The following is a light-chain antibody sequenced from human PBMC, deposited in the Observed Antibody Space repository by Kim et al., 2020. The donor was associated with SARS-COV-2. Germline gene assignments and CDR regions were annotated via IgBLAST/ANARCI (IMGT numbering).Light chain of an antibody. CDR1: QSLLHSNGYYS. J-gene: IGKJ1*01. CDR3: MQALQSPRT. Sequence: DIVMSQSPLSLPVTPGEPASMSCRSSQSLLHSNGYYSLDWYLQKPGQSPQLLIYLGTNRASGVPDRFSGSGAGTDFTLKISRVEAEDVGVYYCMQALQSPRTFGQGTKLEI. CDR2: LGT. V-gene: IGKV2-28*01.